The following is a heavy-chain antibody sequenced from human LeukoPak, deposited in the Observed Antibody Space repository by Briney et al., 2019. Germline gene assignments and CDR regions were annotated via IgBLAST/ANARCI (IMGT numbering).Heavy chain of an antibody. CDR1: GFTFSSYS. J-gene: IGHJ3*02. D-gene: IGHD3-22*01. Sequence: GGSLRLSCAASGFTFSSYSMNWVRQAPGKGLEWVSSISSSSSYIYYADSVKGRFTISRDNAKNSLYLQMSSLRAEDTAVYYCARDTNYDSSGYRHDAFDIWGQGTMVTVSS. V-gene: IGHV3-21*01. CDR2: ISSSSSYI. CDR3: ARDTNYDSSGYRHDAFDI.